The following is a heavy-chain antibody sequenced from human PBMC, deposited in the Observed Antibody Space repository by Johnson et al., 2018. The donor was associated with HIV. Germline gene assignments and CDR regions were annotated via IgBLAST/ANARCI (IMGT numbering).Heavy chain of an antibody. J-gene: IGHJ3*02. D-gene: IGHD1-26*01. CDR1: GFTFSDYD. CDR2: ISSSGSTI. Sequence: QVQLVESGGGVVQPGRSLRLSCAASGFTFSDYDMSWIRQAPGKGLEWVSFISSSGSTIYYADSVKGRFTISRDNAKNSLYLQMNSLRAEDTAVYYCAKERSGSYSGADAFDIWGQGTMVTVSS. V-gene: IGHV3-11*04. CDR3: AKERSGSYSGADAFDI.